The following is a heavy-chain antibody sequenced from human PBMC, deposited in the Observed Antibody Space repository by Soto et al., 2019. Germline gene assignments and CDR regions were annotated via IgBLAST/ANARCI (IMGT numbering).Heavy chain of an antibody. V-gene: IGHV3-11*06. CDR3: ARDRGQGLNNWFDP. CDR1: GFTFSDYY. CDR2: ISSSSSYT. J-gene: IGHJ5*02. Sequence: PGGSLRLSCAASGFTFSDYYMSWIRQAPGKGLEWVSYISSSSSYTNYADSVKGRFTISRDNAKNSLYLQMNSLRAEDTAVYYCARDRGQGLNNWFDPWGQGTLVTVSS.